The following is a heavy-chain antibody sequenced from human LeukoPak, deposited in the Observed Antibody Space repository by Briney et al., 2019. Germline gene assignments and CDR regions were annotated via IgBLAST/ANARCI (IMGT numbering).Heavy chain of an antibody. Sequence: PGGSLRLSCAASGFTFSSYAMSWVRQAPGKRLEWISGISGSGASTYYADSVTGRFTISRDNSRNTLYLQMNSLRGDDTAVYYCAKDVGKWESLHFFDYWGQGTLVTVSS. D-gene: IGHD1-26*01. V-gene: IGHV3-23*01. CDR2: ISGSGAST. CDR1: GFTFSSYA. CDR3: AKDVGKWESLHFFDY. J-gene: IGHJ4*02.